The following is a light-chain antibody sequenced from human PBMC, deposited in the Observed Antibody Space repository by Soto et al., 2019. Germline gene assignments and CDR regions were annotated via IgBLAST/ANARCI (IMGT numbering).Light chain of an antibody. CDR2: AAS. Sequence: DIQMTQSPSSVSASVGDSLTITCRASQGITSWVAWYQHKPGRAPKLLLYAASRLQSGVRSRFSGSGSGTDFTLTISSLQPEDFGTYYCQQTSSFPLTLGGGTKVEIK. J-gene: IGKJ4*01. CDR3: QQTSSFPLT. CDR1: QGITSW. V-gene: IGKV1-12*01.